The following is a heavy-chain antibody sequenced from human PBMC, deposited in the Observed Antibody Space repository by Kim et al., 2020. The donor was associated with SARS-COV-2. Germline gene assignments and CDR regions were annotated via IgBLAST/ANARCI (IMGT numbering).Heavy chain of an antibody. CDR2: IYYSGST. V-gene: IGHV4-39*01. CDR1: GGSISSSSYY. Sequence: SETLSLTCTVSGGSISSSSYYWGWIRQPPGKGLEWIGSIYYSGSTYYNPSLKSRVTISVDTSKNQFSLKLSSVTAADTAVYYCARHGRYFDWLLYTLYY. D-gene: IGHD3-9*01. J-gene: IGHJ4*01. CDR3: ARHGRYFDWLLYTLYY.